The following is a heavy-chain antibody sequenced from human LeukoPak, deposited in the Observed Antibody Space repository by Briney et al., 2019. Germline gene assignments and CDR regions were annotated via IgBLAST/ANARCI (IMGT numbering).Heavy chain of an antibody. V-gene: IGHV1-2*02. CDR1: GYTFIGYY. CDR3: ARALCSGGSCYYYYYGMDV. D-gene: IGHD2-15*01. J-gene: IGHJ6*02. CDR2: INPNSGGT. Sequence: ASVKVSCKASGYTFIGYYMHWVRQAPGQGLEWMGWINPNSGGTNYAQKFQGRVTMTRDTSISTAYMELSRLRSDDTAVYYCARALCSGGSCYYYYYGMDVWGQGTTVTVSS.